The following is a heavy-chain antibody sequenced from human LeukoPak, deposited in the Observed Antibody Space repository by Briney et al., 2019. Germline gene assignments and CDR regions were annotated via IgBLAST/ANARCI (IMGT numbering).Heavy chain of an antibody. CDR3: ARDGIVMRRMPFDF. D-gene: IGHD2/OR15-2a*01. J-gene: IGHJ4*02. CDR2: IYRSGAT. Sequence: SETLSLTCTVTGDSVTRKTYYWGWIRQPPGKGLERIGNIYRSGATTYSPSLRSRVTLSVNTSKNHFSLQMSSVTAADTAVYYCARDGIVMRRMPFDFWGQGTLITVSS. CDR1: GDSVTRKTYY. V-gene: IGHV4-39*07.